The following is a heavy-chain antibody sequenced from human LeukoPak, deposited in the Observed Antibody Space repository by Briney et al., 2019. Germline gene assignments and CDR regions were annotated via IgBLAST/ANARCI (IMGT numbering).Heavy chain of an antibody. V-gene: IGHV5-51*01. D-gene: IGHD3-10*01. Sequence: GESLKISCKGSGYSFTSYWIGWVRQMPGKGLEWMGIIYPGDSDTRYSPSFQGQVTISADKSISTAYLQWSSLKASDTAMYYCARHEGLLWFGELFGALRQIDYWGQGTLVTVSS. CDR2: IYPGDSDT. CDR3: ARHEGLLWFGELFGALRQIDY. J-gene: IGHJ4*02. CDR1: GYSFTSYW.